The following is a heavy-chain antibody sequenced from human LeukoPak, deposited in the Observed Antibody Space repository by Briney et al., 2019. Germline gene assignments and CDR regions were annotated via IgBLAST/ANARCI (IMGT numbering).Heavy chain of an antibody. Sequence: GSLRLSCAASGFTFSSYEMNWVRQAPGMGLEWVSYISSSGDIRYYADSVKGRFTISRDNAKNSLYLQMNSLRAEDTAVYYCAREPWNNWNSGTFDYWGQGTLVSVSS. CDR2: ISSSGDIR. CDR3: AREPWNNWNSGTFDY. J-gene: IGHJ4*02. V-gene: IGHV3-48*03. D-gene: IGHD1-7*01. CDR1: GFTFSSYE.